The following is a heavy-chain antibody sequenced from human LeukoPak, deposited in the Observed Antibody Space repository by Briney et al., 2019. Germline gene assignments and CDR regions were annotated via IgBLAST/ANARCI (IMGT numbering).Heavy chain of an antibody. V-gene: IGHV3-11*01. CDR3: ATFPRIYGSGSSEY. J-gene: IGHJ4*02. Sequence: GRSLRLSCAASGLTFSDYYMSWIRQAPGKGLEWVSYISSSGGTIYYTDSVRGRFTISRDNAKNSLYLQMNSLRGEDTAVYYCATFPRIYGSGSSEYWGQGTLVTVSS. CDR2: ISSSGGTI. CDR1: GLTFSDYY. D-gene: IGHD3-10*01.